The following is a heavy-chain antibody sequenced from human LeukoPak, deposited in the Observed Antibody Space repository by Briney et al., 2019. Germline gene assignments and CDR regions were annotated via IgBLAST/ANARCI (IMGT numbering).Heavy chain of an antibody. CDR1: GFTFSSYA. J-gene: IGHJ4*02. Sequence: GGSLRLSCAASGFTFSSYAMNWVRQAPGKGLEWVSTISGSGGITYYADSVKGRFTISRDNSKNMMYLQMNSLRAEDTAVYYCARDRRLDYQLPADNWGQGTLVTVSS. D-gene: IGHD2-2*01. CDR2: ISGSGGIT. V-gene: IGHV3-23*01. CDR3: ARDRRLDYQLPADN.